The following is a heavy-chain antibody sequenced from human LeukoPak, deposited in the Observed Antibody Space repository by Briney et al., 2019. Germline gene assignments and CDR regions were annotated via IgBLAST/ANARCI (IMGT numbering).Heavy chain of an antibody. CDR2: IGTASDT. Sequence: GGSLRLSCAASGFTLSSFDMHWVRHPTGQGLEWVSTIGTASDTYYPGSVEGRSTLSRDNAKNSLYLQMNSLTAGDTAVYYCARGPPRGKYYYMDVWGKGTTVTVSS. D-gene: IGHD1-1*01. V-gene: IGHV3-13*01. J-gene: IGHJ6*03. CDR3: ARGPPRGKYYYMDV. CDR1: GFTLSSFD.